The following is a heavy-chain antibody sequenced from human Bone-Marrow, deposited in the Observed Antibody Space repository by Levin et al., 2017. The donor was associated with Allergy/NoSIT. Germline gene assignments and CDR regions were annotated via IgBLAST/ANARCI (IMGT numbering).Heavy chain of an antibody. V-gene: IGHV1-2*06. J-gene: IGHJ6*03. CDR3: ARAGLFPPENDYYYYMDL. CDR1: GYTFTGFY. CDR2: INPKSGGT. Sequence: GESLKISCKASGYTFTGFYVHWVRQAPGQGLEWLGRINPKSGGTNFAQKFQGRITMTSDTASRTAYMELTRLRSDDTAVYYCARAGLFPPENDYYYYMDLWGKGTTVTVSS. D-gene: IGHD3-9*01.